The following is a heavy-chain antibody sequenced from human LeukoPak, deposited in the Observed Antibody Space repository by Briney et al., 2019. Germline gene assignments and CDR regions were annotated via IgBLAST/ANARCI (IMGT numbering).Heavy chain of an antibody. Sequence: SETLSLTCAVYGGSFSGYYWSWIRQPPGKGLEWIGEINHSGTTNYNPSLRSRVTISVDTSKNQLSLKLSSVTAADTAVYYCARTGYSYGLNWFDPWGQGTLVTVSS. J-gene: IGHJ5*02. D-gene: IGHD5-18*01. V-gene: IGHV4-34*01. CDR3: ARTGYSYGLNWFDP. CDR2: INHSGTT. CDR1: GGSFSGYY.